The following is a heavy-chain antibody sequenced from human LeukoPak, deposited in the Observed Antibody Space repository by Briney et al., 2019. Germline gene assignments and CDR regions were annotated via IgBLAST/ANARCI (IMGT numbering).Heavy chain of an antibody. CDR3: ARDRVAYSSTSDFVY. D-gene: IGHD6-13*01. V-gene: IGHV3-11*01. J-gene: IGHJ4*02. CDR1: GFTFSDYY. CDR2: ISSSGSTI. Sequence: PGGSLRLSCAASGFTFSDYYMSWIRQAPGKGLEWLSYISSSGSTIYYADSVTGRFTISRDNAKNSLYLQMNSLRAEDTAVYYCARDRVAYSSTSDFVYWGQGTLVTVSS.